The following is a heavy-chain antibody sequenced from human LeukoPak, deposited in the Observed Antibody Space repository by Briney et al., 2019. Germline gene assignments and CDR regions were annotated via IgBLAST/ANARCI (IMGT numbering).Heavy chain of an antibody. J-gene: IGHJ5*02. V-gene: IGHV1-3*01. CDR1: GYTFTNYA. Sequence: GASVKVSCKASGYTFTNYAMHWVRQAPGQRLEWMGWINAGNGNTQYSQKFQGRVTITRDTSASTAYMELSSRRSEDAAVYYCARNNPGSILFDPWGQGTLVTVSS. CDR3: ARNNPGSILFDP. CDR2: INAGNGNT. D-gene: IGHD1-14*01.